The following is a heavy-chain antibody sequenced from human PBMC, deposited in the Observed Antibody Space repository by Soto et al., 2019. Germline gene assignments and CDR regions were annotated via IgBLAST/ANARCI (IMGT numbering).Heavy chain of an antibody. D-gene: IGHD6-13*01. CDR2: IYPGDSDT. Sequence: GESLKISCKGSGYSFTSYWIGWVRQMPGKGLEWMGIIYPGDSDTRYSPSFQGQVTISADKSISTAYLQWSSLKASDTAMYYCARVGWYSSIWFNYYYGMDVWGQGTTVTVSS. CDR3: ARVGWYSSIWFNYYYGMDV. V-gene: IGHV5-51*01. CDR1: GYSFTSYW. J-gene: IGHJ6*02.